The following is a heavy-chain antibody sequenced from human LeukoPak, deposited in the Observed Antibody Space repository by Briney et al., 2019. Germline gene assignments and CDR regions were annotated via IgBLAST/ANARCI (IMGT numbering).Heavy chain of an antibody. D-gene: IGHD1-14*01. J-gene: IGHJ3*02. CDR2: IYYSGST. CDR3: ARGESGNHAGFFDI. Sequence: SETLSLTCTVSGGSITNYYWTWIRQPPGKELEWIGFIYYSGSTNYSPSLKSRVTISVDTSKNQFSLKLSSVAAADTAVYYCARGESGNHAGFFDIWGQGTMVTVSS. CDR1: GGSITNYY. V-gene: IGHV4-59*01.